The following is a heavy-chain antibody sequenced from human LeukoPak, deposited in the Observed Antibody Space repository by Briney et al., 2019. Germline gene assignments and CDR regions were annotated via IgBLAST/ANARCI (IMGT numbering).Heavy chain of an antibody. J-gene: IGHJ4*02. Sequence: KPSETLSLTCTVSGGAISSYYWNWLRQPPGKGLDSIGYIYHSANRDYSDSIKFNPSLKSRVFISVDTSKNQFSLRLHSVSAADTAVYYCARAQQISHNFDYWGQGTLVTVSS. D-gene: IGHD6-13*01. CDR2: IYHSANRDYSDSI. CDR1: GGAISSYY. V-gene: IGHV4-59*01. CDR3: ARAQQISHNFDY.